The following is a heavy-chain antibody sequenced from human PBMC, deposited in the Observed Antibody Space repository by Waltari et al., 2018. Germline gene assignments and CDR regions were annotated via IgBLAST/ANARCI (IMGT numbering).Heavy chain of an antibody. Sequence: EVQLMESGGRSVQIGGSLTLSCAASGFTFRAYWMHWVRQAQGKGLLWVSHNKTDGGPKAHADSVRGRFTISRDNAKQTLYLQMNSLRADDTAVYYCARLSRHLDHTLDLWGQGTTVTVSS. CDR2: NKTDGGPK. CDR1: GFTFRAYW. V-gene: IGHV3-74*01. CDR3: ARLSRHLDHTLDL. J-gene: IGHJ6*02.